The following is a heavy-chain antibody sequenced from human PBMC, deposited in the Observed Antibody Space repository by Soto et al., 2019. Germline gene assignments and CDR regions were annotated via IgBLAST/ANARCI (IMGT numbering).Heavy chain of an antibody. D-gene: IGHD5-18*01. Sequence: QAQLVESGGGVVQPGRSLRLSCAASGFTFSSYGMHWVRQAPGTGLGWVAVISYDGGLQHYADSVKGRFTISRENSKNMVLLQMNSLRAEDTAVYYCVSDRGYGHASVPYSWGQGTLVSVSS. CDR2: ISYDGGLQ. CDR1: GFTFSSYG. V-gene: IGHV3-30*03. CDR3: VSDRGYGHASVPYS. J-gene: IGHJ4*02.